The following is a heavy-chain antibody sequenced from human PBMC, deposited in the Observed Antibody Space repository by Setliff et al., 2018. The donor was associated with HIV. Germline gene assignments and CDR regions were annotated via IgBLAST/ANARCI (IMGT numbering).Heavy chain of an antibody. D-gene: IGHD1-7*01. Sequence: ASVKVSCKTSGYIFSAYYVHWLRRAPGQGLEWMGWINYNNGDTKYAERFQGRVTMTRDTSTSTVYMELNNLRFDDTAVYYCVRDNWNLGSVHNWFDPWGQGTVVTVSS. CDR3: VRDNWNLGSVHNWFDP. CDR2: INYNNGDT. J-gene: IGHJ5*02. CDR1: GYIFSAYY. V-gene: IGHV1-2*02.